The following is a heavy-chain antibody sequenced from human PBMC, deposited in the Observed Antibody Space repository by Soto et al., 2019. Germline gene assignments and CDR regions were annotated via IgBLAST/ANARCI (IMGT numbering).Heavy chain of an antibody. CDR2: IYYSGST. J-gene: IGHJ2*01. D-gene: IGHD4-17*01. Sequence: SETLSLTCTVSGGSISSYYWSWIRQPPGKGLEWIGYIYYSGSTNYNPSLKSRVTISVDTSKNQFSLKLSSVTAADTAVYYCAGRDYGDYVFSWYIDLWGRGTLVTVSS. V-gene: IGHV4-59*01. CDR3: AGRDYGDYVFSWYIDL. CDR1: GGSISSYY.